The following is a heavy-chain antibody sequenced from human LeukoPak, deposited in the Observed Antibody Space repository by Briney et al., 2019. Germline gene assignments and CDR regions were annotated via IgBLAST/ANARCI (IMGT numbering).Heavy chain of an antibody. CDR2: IYHSGST. J-gene: IGHJ4*02. CDR3: ARAASIAVASPGTFDY. Sequence: SHTLSLTCAVSGYSINSGYYRGWIRQPPGKGLEWIESIYHSGSTHYNQSLKRRVTIYVDTSKNQFSLKLSSVIAADTAVYYCARAASIAVASPGTFDYWGQGTLVTVSS. D-gene: IGHD6-19*01. V-gene: IGHV4-38-2*01. CDR1: GYSINSGYY.